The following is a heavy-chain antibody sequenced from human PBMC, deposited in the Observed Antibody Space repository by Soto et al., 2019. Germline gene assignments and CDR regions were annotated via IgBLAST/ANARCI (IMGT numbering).Heavy chain of an antibody. Sequence: QVQLVESGGGVVQPGRSLRLSCAASGFTFSSYGMHWVRQAPGKGLEWVAVISYDGSNKYYADSVKGRFTISRDNSKNTLYLQMNSLRAEDTAVYYCAKCRYYDSSGYYTYYYYGMDVWGQGTKVTVSS. J-gene: IGHJ6*02. V-gene: IGHV3-30*18. CDR3: AKCRYYDSSGYYTYYYYGMDV. D-gene: IGHD3-22*01. CDR2: ISYDGSNK. CDR1: GFTFSSYG.